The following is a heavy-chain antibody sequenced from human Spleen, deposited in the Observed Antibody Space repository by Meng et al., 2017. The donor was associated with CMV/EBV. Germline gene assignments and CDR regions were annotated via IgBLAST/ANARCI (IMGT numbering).Heavy chain of an antibody. CDR1: GFTFSSYG. Sequence: GESLKISCAASGFTFSSYGMHWVRQAPGKGLEWVAFIRYDGSNKYFADSVKGRFTISRDSPKNTLYVQMNSLRAEDTAVYYCARTFGLFWSDYPYYYGMYVWGQGTTVTVSS. CDR2: IRYDGSNK. D-gene: IGHD3-3*01. CDR3: ARTFGLFWSDYPYYYGMYV. V-gene: IGHV3-30*02. J-gene: IGHJ6*02.